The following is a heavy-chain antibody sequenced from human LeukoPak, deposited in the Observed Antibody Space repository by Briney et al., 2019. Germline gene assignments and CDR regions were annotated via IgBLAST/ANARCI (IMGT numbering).Heavy chain of an antibody. V-gene: IGHV4-34*01. D-gene: IGHD3-10*01. Sequence: SETLSLTCAVYGGSFSGYYWSWIRQPPGKGLEWIGEINHSGSTNYNPSLKSRVTISVDTSKNQFSLKLSSVTAADTAVYYCARGRVLPWFGELLAYDYWGQGTLVAVSS. CDR1: GGSFSGYY. CDR3: ARGRVLPWFGELLAYDY. CDR2: INHSGST. J-gene: IGHJ4*02.